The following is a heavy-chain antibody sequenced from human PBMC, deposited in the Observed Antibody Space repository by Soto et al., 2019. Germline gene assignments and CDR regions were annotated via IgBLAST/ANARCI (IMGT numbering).Heavy chain of an antibody. CDR3: ERERIRFLEWTRGPGDDYYYGMDV. CDR2: ISYDGINK. V-gene: IGHV3-30-3*01. J-gene: IGHJ6*02. CDR1: GFTFSSYA. Sequence: PGGSLRLSCAASGFTFSSYAMHWVRQAPGKGLEWVAVISYDGINKYYADSVKGRFTISRDNSKNTLYLRMNSLRAEDTAVYYCERERIRFLEWTRGPGDDYYYGMDVWGQGTTVTVYS. D-gene: IGHD3-3*01.